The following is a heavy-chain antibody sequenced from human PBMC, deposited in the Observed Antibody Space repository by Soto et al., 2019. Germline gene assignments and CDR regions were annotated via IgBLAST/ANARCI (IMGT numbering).Heavy chain of an antibody. J-gene: IGHJ6*02. CDR1: GYTFSAYY. V-gene: IGHV1-2*02. D-gene: IGHD6-13*01. CDR3: ARAGIAAAGSGEFAMDV. CDR2: INPNNGDT. Sequence: ASVKVSCKTSGYTFSAYYIHWVRQAPGQGPEWMGWINPNNGDTKSAQKFQDRVTLTRDTSISTAYMELRRLRSDDTAIYYCARAGIAAAGSGEFAMDVWGQGTTVIVSS.